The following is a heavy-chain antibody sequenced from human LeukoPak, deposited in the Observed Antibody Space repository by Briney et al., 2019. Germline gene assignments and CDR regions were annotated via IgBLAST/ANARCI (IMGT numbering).Heavy chain of an antibody. V-gene: IGHV3-30-3*02. CDR3: AKTEGRGTTVAQRPNDY. J-gene: IGHJ4*02. D-gene: IGHD4-23*01. Sequence: GGSLRLSCAASGFTFSSYAMHWVRQAPGKGLEWVAVISYDGSNKYYADSVKGRFTISRDNSKNTLYLQMNSLRAEDTAVYYCAKTEGRGTTVAQRPNDYWGQGTLVTVSS. CDR1: GFTFSSYA. CDR2: ISYDGSNK.